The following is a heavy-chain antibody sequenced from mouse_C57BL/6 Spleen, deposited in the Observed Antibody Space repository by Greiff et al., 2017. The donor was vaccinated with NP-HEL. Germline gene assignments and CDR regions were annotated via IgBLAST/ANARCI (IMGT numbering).Heavy chain of an antibody. V-gene: IGHV1-52*01. J-gene: IGHJ2*01. CDR2: IDPSDSET. D-gene: IGHD5-1*01. CDR3: ARVGVSTRYYCDY. CDR1: GYTFTSYW. Sequence: QVQLQQPGAELVRPGSSVKLSCKASGYTFTSYWMHWVKQRPIQGLEWIGNIDPSDSETHYNQKFKDKATLTVDKSSSTAYMQLSSLTSEDSAVYYCARVGVSTRYYCDYWGQGTTLTVSS.